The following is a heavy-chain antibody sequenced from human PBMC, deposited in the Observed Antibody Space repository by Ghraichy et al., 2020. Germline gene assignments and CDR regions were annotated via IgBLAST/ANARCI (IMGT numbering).Heavy chain of an antibody. CDR3: ARDVGGICSGGSCLAY. Sequence: GESLNISCAASGFTFSSYSMNWVRQAPGKGLEWVSSISSSSSYIYYADSVKGRFTISRDNAKNSLYLQMNSLRAEDTAVYYCARDVGGICSGGSCLAYWGQGTLVTVSS. J-gene: IGHJ4*02. V-gene: IGHV3-21*01. CDR1: GFTFSSYS. D-gene: IGHD2-15*01. CDR2: ISSSSSYI.